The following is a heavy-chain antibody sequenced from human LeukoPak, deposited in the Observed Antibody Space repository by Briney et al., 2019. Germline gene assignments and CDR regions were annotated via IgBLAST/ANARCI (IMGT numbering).Heavy chain of an antibody. V-gene: IGHV3-33*01. CDR2: IWYDGSNK. CDR3: ARALMVSYYGMDV. Sequence: PGGSLRLSCAASGFTFSSYGMPWVRQAPGKGLEWVAVIWYDGSNKYYADSVKGRFTISRDNSKNTLYLQMNSLRAEDTAVYYCARALMVSYYGMDVWGKGTTVTVSS. CDR1: GFTFSSYG. J-gene: IGHJ6*04. D-gene: IGHD3-10*01.